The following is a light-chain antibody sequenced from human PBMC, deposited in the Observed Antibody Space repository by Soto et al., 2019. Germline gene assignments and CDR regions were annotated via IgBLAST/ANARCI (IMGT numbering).Light chain of an antibody. Sequence: MTQSPSTRSGSVVDRATLSFRASQSVSNNYLAWYQQKPGQAPRLLIYGASTRATGIPARFSGSGSGTEFTLTISSLQSEDFAVYYCQQYNNWPLTFGQGTRLEIK. CDR2: GAS. CDR1: QSVSNN. J-gene: IGKJ5*01. V-gene: IGKV3-15*01. CDR3: QQYNNWPLT.